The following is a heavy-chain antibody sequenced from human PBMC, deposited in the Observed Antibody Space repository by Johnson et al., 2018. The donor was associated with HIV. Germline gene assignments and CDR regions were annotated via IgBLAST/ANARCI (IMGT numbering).Heavy chain of an antibody. CDR1: GFTFSSYW. J-gene: IGHJ3*02. Sequence: EVQLVESGGGLVQSGGSLRLSCAASGFTFSSYWMHWVRQGPGKGLVWVSRINSDGSSTRYADSVKGRFTISRDNAKNTLYLQMNSLRAEDTAVYYCATGVGAKTLTDAFDIWGQGTMVTVSS. V-gene: IGHV3-74*02. CDR3: ATGVGAKTLTDAFDI. D-gene: IGHD1-26*01. CDR2: INSDGSST.